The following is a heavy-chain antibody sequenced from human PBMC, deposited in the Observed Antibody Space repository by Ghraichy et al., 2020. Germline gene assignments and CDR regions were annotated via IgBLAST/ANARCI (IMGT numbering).Heavy chain of an antibody. CDR2: ISGSGGST. CDR1: GFTFSSYA. V-gene: IGHV3-23*01. D-gene: IGHD2-8*01. J-gene: IGHJ3*02. Sequence: LSLTCAASGFTFSSYAMSWVRQAPGKGLEWVSAISGSGGSTYYADSVKGRFTISRDNSKNTLYLQMNSLRAEDTAVYYCAKAIVQQHDADAFDIWGQGTMVTVSS. CDR3: AKAIVQQHDADAFDI.